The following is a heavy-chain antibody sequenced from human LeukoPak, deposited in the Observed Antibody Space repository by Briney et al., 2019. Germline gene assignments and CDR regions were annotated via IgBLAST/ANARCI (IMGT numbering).Heavy chain of an antibody. D-gene: IGHD6-6*01. J-gene: IGHJ4*02. CDR3: AKQKTYSSPYYFDC. CDR2: ISGTGGST. V-gene: IGHV3-23*01. CDR1: GFTFSSYA. Sequence: GGSLRLSCAASGFTFSSYAMSWVGQAPGQGLEWVFAISGTGGSTYYADSVKGGFTISRDNSKNTLYLQMNSLRADDTAVYYCAKQKTYSSPYYFDCWGQGTLVTVSS.